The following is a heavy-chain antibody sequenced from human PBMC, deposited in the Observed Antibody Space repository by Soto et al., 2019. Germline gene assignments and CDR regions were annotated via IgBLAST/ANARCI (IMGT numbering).Heavy chain of an antibody. Sequence: EVQLLESGGGLVQPGGPLRLSCAASGLTFSSYAMSWVRQAPGKGLEWVSAISGSGGGTYYADSVKGRSTISRDNSKNTLYLQLTSLAAADTAVYYCAKVRIYYYGSESYYGLPVYWGQGPLVTVSS. D-gene: IGHD3-10*01. J-gene: IGHJ4*02. CDR3: AKVRIYYYGSESYYGLPVY. CDR2: ISGSGGGT. V-gene: IGHV3-23*01. CDR1: GLTFSSYA.